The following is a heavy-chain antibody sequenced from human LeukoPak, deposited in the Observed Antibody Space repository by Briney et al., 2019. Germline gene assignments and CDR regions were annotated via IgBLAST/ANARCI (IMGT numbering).Heavy chain of an antibody. CDR1: GGTFSSYA. CDR3: ARPSTAMSDNDAFDI. J-gene: IGHJ3*02. D-gene: IGHD5-18*01. Sequence: ASVKVSCKVSGGTFSSYAISWVRQAPGQGLEWMGGIIPIFGTANYAQKFQGRVTITADESTSTAYMELSSLRSEDTAVYYCARPSTAMSDNDAFDIWGQGTMVTVSS. V-gene: IGHV1-69*01. CDR2: IIPIFGTA.